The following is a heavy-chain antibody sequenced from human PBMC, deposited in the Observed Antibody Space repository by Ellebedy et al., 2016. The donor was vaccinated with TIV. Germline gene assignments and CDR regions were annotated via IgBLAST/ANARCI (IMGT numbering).Heavy chain of an antibody. J-gene: IGHJ4*02. CDR2: INTNTGNP. CDR1: GYTFTNYA. Sequence: AASVKVSCKASGYTFTNYALNWVRQAPGQGLEWMGWINTNTGNPTYAQGFTGRFVFSFDTSVTTAYLQITSLKAEDTAVYYCGTLKSYLSSSGSYYNWYFDYWGQGTLVTVSS. D-gene: IGHD3-10*01. V-gene: IGHV7-4-1*02. CDR3: GTLKSYLSSSGSYYNWYFDY.